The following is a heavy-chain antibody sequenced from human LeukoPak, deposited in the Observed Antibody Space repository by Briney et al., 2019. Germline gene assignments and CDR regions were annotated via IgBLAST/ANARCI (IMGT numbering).Heavy chain of an antibody. CDR2: IYTGGST. CDR3: ARELRFLERGRFDC. CDR1: GGSISSYY. D-gene: IGHD3-3*01. Sequence: SETLSLTCTVSGGSISSYYWSWIRQPAGKGLEWIGRIYTGGSTKYNPSIKSRVTMSVDTSKNQCSLKLSSVTAADTAVYYCARELRFLERGRFDCGDQGTLVTVSS. V-gene: IGHV4-4*07. J-gene: IGHJ4*02.